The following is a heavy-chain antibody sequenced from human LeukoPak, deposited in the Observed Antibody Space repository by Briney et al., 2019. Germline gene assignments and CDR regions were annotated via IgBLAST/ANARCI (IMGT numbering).Heavy chain of an antibody. J-gene: IGHJ4*02. Sequence: GRSLRLSCAASGFTFSSYGMHWVRQAPGKGLEWVAVISYDGSNKYYADSVKGRFTISRDNSKNTLYLQMNSLRAEDTAVYYCAKRGPIYSSSPGNYFDYWGQGTLVTVSS. CDR1: GFTFSSYG. CDR3: AKRGPIYSSSPGNYFDY. CDR2: ISYDGSNK. D-gene: IGHD6-6*01. V-gene: IGHV3-30*18.